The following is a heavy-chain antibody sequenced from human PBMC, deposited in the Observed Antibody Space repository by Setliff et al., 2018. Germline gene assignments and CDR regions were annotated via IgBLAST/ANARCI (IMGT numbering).Heavy chain of an antibody. J-gene: IGHJ4*02. D-gene: IGHD5-18*01. CDR2: IFHLGNA. CDR3: ARGRIQLWKYYFDY. Sequence: NPSETLSLTCTVSGFYISGGYCWGWIRQSPGKGLEWIASIFHLGNAYYNPSLKSRVTISVDTSKNQFSLKLSSVTAADTAVYYCARGRIQLWKYYFDYWGQGTLVTVSS. V-gene: IGHV4-38-2*02. CDR1: GFYISGGYC.